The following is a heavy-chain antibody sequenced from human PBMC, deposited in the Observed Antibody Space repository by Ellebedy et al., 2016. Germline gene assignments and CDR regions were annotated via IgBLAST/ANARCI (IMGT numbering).Heavy chain of an antibody. CDR2: FDPEDGET. CDR3: TTLLDILTGYYNVLGDMYYYDSSGYLKPFKDDAFDI. J-gene: IGHJ3*02. V-gene: IGHV1-24*01. CDR1: GYTLTELS. Sequence: ASVKVSCKVSGYTLTELSMHWVRQAPGKGLEWMGGFDPEDGETIYAQKFQGRVTMTEDTSTDTAYMQLSSLRYEDTAVYYCTTLLDILTGYYNVLGDMYYYDSSGYLKPFKDDAFDIWGQGTMVTVSS. D-gene: IGHD3-9*01.